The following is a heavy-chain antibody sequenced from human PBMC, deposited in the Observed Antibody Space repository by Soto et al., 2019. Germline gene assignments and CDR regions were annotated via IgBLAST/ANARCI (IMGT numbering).Heavy chain of an antibody. CDR1: GGSLSSPNYY. CDR2: IYYSGST. V-gene: IGHV4-30-4*08. Sequence: SETLSLTCTVSGGSLSSPNYYWAWIRQPPGKGLEWIGYIYYSGSTYYSPSLKSRVTISVDTSKNQFSLKLSSVTAADTAVYYCASTLAYCGGDCYSWDNWFDPWGQGTLVTVSS. D-gene: IGHD2-21*02. J-gene: IGHJ5*02. CDR3: ASTLAYCGGDCYSWDNWFDP.